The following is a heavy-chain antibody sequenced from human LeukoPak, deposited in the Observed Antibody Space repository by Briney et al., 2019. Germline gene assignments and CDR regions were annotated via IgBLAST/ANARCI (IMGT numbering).Heavy chain of an antibody. CDR1: GGSISNYY. V-gene: IGHV4-4*07. Sequence: SGTLSLTCTVSGGSISNYYWSWVRQPAGKGLEWIGRIYTSGSTTYNPSLKSRVTMSVATSKTQFSLKLSFVTAADTAVYYCVRDSLYYDSSNYYTHVEYWGQGILVTVSS. J-gene: IGHJ4*02. CDR2: IYTSGST. D-gene: IGHD3-22*01. CDR3: VRDSLYYDSSNYYTHVEY.